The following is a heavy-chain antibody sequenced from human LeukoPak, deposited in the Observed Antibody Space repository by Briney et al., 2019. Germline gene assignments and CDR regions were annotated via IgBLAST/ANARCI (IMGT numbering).Heavy chain of an antibody. J-gene: IGHJ4*02. V-gene: IGHV1-2*02. CDR3: ARDLLYYGSGSYPHYFDY. D-gene: IGHD3-10*01. Sequence: ASVKVSCKASGYTFTGYYMHWVRQAPGQGLEWMGWINPNSGGTNYAQKLQGRVTMTTDTSTSTAYMELRSLRSDDTAVYYCARDLLYYGSGSYPHYFDYWGQGTLVTVSS. CDR2: INPNSGGT. CDR1: GYTFTGYY.